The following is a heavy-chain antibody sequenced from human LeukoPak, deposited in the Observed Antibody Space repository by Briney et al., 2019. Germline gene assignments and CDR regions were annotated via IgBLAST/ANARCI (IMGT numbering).Heavy chain of an antibody. CDR2: IVVSGGST. CDR3: AKTTAGYSSGRYPGWPVDY. V-gene: IGHV3-23*01. Sequence: GRSLRLSCAASGFTFSSYAMYWVRQAPGKGLERVSGIVVSGGSTYHADSVKGRFTISRDNSKNTVYVQMNSLRAEDTAVYYCAKTTAGYSSGRYPGWPVDYWGQGTLVTVSP. CDR1: GFTFSSYA. D-gene: IGHD6-19*01. J-gene: IGHJ4*02.